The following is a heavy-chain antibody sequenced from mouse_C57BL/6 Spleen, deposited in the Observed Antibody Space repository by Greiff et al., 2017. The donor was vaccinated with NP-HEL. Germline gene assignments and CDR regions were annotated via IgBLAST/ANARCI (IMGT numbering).Heavy chain of an antibody. CDR3: ARPANWDWYFDV. CDR2: ISSGSSTI. D-gene: IGHD4-1*01. Sequence: EVQLQQSGGGLVKPGGSLKLSCAASGFTFSDYGMHWVRQAPEKGLEWVAYISSGSSTIYYADTVKGRFTISRDNAKNTLFLQMTSLRSEDTAMYYCARPANWDWYFDVWGTGTTVTVSS. V-gene: IGHV5-17*01. CDR1: GFTFSDYG. J-gene: IGHJ1*03.